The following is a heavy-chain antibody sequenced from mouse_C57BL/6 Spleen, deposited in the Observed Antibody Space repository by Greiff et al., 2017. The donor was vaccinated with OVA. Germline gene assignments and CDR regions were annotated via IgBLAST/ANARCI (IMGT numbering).Heavy chain of an antibody. D-gene: IGHD1-1*01. Sequence: EVHLVESGPGLVKPSQSLSLTCSVTGYSITSGYYWNWIRQFPGNKLEWMGYISYDGSNNYNPSLKNRISITRDTSKNQFFLKLNSVTTEDTATYYCARAYGSSYFDYWGQGTTLTVSS. J-gene: IGHJ2*01. CDR2: ISYDGSN. CDR1: GYSITSGYY. V-gene: IGHV3-6*01. CDR3: ARAYGSSYFDY.